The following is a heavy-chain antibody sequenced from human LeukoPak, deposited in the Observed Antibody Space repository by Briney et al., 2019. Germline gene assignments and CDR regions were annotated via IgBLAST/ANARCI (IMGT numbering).Heavy chain of an antibody. J-gene: IGHJ3*02. Sequence: ASVKVSCKASGYTFTGYYMHWVRQAPGQGLEWMGWINPNSGGTNYAQKFQGRVTMTRDTSISTAYMELSRLRSDDTAVYYCARFHYGDYAIDAFDIWGQGTMVTVSS. CDR3: ARFHYGDYAIDAFDI. V-gene: IGHV1-2*02. D-gene: IGHD4-17*01. CDR1: GYTFTGYY. CDR2: INPNSGGT.